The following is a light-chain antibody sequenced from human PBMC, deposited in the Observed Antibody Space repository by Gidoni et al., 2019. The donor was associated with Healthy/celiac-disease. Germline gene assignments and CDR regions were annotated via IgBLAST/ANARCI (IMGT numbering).Light chain of an antibody. V-gene: IGLV3-1*01. CDR2: QDS. Sequence: TGQSPVLVIYQDSKRPSGIPERFSGSNSGNTATLTISGTQAMDEADYYCQAWASSTALLVVFGGGTKLTVL. J-gene: IGLJ2*01. CDR3: QAWASSTALLVV.